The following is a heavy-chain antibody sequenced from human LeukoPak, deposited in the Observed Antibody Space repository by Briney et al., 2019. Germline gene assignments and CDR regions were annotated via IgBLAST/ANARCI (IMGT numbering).Heavy chain of an antibody. CDR1: GFTFADYG. Sequence: GGSLRLSCAASGFTFADYGMSWVRQAPGKGLEWVSGVNRNGGTTSYADSVKGRFTISRDNAKNSLYLQMNSLRVGDTALYHCARGNSNFNYWGRGTLVTVSS. J-gene: IGHJ4*02. CDR2: VNRNGGTT. V-gene: IGHV3-20*01. CDR3: ARGNSNFNY. D-gene: IGHD4-23*01.